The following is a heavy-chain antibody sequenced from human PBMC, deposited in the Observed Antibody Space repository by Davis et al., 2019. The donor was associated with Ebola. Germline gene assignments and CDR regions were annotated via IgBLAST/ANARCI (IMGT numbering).Heavy chain of an antibody. CDR3: ARRSAVDV. Sequence: GGSLRLSCAASGFTFSSYSMNWVRQAPGKGLEWVAVISYDGSNKYYADSVKGRFTISRDNSKNTLYLQMNSLRAEDTAVYYCARRSAVDVWGKGTTVTVSS. CDR2: ISYDGSNK. J-gene: IGHJ6*04. CDR1: GFTFSSYS. V-gene: IGHV3-30*03.